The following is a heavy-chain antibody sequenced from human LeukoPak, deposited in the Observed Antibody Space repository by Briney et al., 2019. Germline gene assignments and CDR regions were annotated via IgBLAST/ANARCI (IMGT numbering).Heavy chain of an antibody. Sequence: SQTLSLTCTVSGGSISSGSYYWSWIRQPAGKGLEWIGRIYTSGSTNYNPSLKSRVTISVDTSKNQFSLKLSSVTAADTAVYYCARGRYDILTGYYPLDYWGQGTLVTVSS. CDR1: GGSISSGSYY. D-gene: IGHD3-9*01. CDR3: ARGRYDILTGYYPLDY. J-gene: IGHJ4*02. V-gene: IGHV4-61*02. CDR2: IYTSGST.